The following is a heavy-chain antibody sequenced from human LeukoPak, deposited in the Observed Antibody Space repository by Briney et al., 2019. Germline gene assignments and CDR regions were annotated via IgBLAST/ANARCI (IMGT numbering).Heavy chain of an antibody. V-gene: IGHV3-23*01. J-gene: IGHJ6*02. CDR1: GFTFRSYW. CDR2: ISGSGGST. D-gene: IGHD3-3*01. Sequence: GGSLRLSCAASGFTFRSYWMHWVRQTPGKGLEWVSAISGSGGSTYYADSVKGRFTISRDNAKNSLYLQMNSLRAEDTALYYCAKGGVYYYYGMDVWGQGTTVTVSS. CDR3: AKGGVYYYYGMDV.